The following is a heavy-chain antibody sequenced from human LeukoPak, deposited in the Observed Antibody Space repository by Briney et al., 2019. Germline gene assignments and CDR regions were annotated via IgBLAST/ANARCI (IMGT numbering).Heavy chain of an antibody. CDR2: ISTDTSNR. CDR3: ARGNRGGDMDV. Sequence: ASVKVSCKTSGYTFTWFGINWVRQAPGQGPEWMGWISTDTSNRNYAQKFQGRVTMTTDTSTRTVYMELRSLKSDDTAVYYCARGNRGGDMDVWGKGTTVIVSS. V-gene: IGHV1-18*01. CDR1: GYTFTWFG. D-gene: IGHD1-14*01. J-gene: IGHJ6*03.